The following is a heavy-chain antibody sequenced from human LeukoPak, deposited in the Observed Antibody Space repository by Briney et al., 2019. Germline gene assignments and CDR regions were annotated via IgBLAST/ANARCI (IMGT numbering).Heavy chain of an antibody. Sequence: SETLSLTCTVSGGSISSYYWSWIRQPAGKGLESIGHISTSGSTNYNPSLKSRVTMSVDTSKNQFSLKLSSVTAADTAVYYCARQWLHYFDYWGQGTLVTVSS. CDR3: ARQWLHYFDY. V-gene: IGHV4-4*07. CDR1: GGSISSYY. J-gene: IGHJ4*02. D-gene: IGHD6-19*01. CDR2: ISTSGST.